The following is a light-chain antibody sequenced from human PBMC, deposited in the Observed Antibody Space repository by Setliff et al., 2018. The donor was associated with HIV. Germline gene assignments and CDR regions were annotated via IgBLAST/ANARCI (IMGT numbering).Light chain of an antibody. CDR2: EVS. CDR3: SSYTSRNTLV. V-gene: IGLV2-14*01. Sequence: ALTQPASVSGSPGQSITISCTGTSSDVGGYKYVYWYQRHPGKAPKLMIYEVSNRPSGISNRFSGSKSGNTASLTISGLQAEDEADYYCSSYTSRNTLVFGTGTKVTVL. CDR1: SSDVGGYKY. J-gene: IGLJ1*01.